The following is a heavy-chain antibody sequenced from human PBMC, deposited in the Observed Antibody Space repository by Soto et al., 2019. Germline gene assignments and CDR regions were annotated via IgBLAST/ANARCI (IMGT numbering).Heavy chain of an antibody. D-gene: IGHD3-22*01. V-gene: IGHV3-74*01. J-gene: IGHJ3*02. CDR3: AKDHYDSSGYYLADAFDI. Sequence: GGSLRLSCAASGFTFSNYWMHWVRQVPGKGLVWVARINEGGAYRSYADFAEGRFTISRDNAKNTLYLQMNSLRAEDTAVYYCAKDHYDSSGYYLADAFDIWGQGTMVTVSS. CDR2: INEGGAYR. CDR1: GFTFSNYW.